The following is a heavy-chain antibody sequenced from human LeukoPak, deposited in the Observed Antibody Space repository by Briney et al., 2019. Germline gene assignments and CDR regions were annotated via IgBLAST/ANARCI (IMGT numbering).Heavy chain of an antibody. CDR1: GFTFSNYA. CDR3: AKQRSSYYDSSDY. CDR2: ISASGATT. Sequence: GGSLRLSCAASGFTFSNYAMRWFRQAPGKGLEWVSVISASGATTYNADSVKGRFTISRDNSENTLYLQMNSLRADDTAVYYCAKQRSSYYDSSDYWGQGTLVTVSS. D-gene: IGHD3-22*01. V-gene: IGHV3-23*01. J-gene: IGHJ4*02.